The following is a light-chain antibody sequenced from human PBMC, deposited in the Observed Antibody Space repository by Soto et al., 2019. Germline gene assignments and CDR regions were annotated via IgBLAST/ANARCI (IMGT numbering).Light chain of an antibody. V-gene: IGKV1-39*01. CDR1: QSISNF. Sequence: DIQMTQSPSSLSASVGDRVTITCRASQSISNFLNWYQQKPGEAPKLLIYSASSLQSGVPSRFSGSGSGTDFTLAISSLQPEDFATYYCQQGYSTPRTFGQGTKVDIK. CDR2: SAS. J-gene: IGKJ1*01. CDR3: QQGYSTPRT.